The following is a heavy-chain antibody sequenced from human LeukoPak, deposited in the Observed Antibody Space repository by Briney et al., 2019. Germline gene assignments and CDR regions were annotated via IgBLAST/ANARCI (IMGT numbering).Heavy chain of an antibody. CDR3: ARRLYSEETKWEHFDY. CDR2: VYSSAST. V-gene: IGHV4-39*01. CDR1: GGAISSGGYY. J-gene: IGHJ4*02. Sequence: SAPLSLPFSVSGGAISSGGYYWGWRRRPPGKGVEGMGSVYSSASTYYPPSLKSRVPISVDTSKTQFSLKLSSVTAADTAVYYCARRLYSEETKWEHFDYWGPGTLVTVSS. D-gene: IGHD1-26*01.